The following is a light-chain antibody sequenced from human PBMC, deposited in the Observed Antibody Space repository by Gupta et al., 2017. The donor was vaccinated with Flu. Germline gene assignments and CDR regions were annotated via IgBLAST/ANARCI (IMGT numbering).Light chain of an antibody. V-gene: IGKV2-30*02. CDR1: QRLGQSEGKYL. CDR2: KGS. Sequence: PVTLGQPAYNSCRSRQRLGQSEGKYLLDWVQQKPDHSPRRIIYKGSNRGWGATGGFSGSGERNDFTHKSSRGEDEDCGGYYGTEGKRSITFGQGTKLDIK. CDR3: TEGKRSIT. J-gene: IGKJ2*01.